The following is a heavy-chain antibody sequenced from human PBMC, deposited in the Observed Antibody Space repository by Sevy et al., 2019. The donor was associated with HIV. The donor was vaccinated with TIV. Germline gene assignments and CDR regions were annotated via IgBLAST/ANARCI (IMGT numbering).Heavy chain of an antibody. CDR1: GGSISSSSYY. D-gene: IGHD3-22*01. CDR2: IYYSGST. CDR3: ARTRDYYDSSGYGY. J-gene: IGHJ4*02. Sequence: SETLSLTCTVSGGSISSSSYYWGWIRQPPGKGLEWIGGIYYSGSTSYNPSLKSRVTISVDTSKNQFSLKLSSVTAADTAVYYCARTRDYYDSSGYGYWGQGTLVTVSS. V-gene: IGHV4-39*01.